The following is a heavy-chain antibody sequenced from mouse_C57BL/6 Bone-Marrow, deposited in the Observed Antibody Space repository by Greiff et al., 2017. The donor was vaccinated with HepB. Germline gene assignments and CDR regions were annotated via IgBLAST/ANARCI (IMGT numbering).Heavy chain of an antibody. D-gene: IGHD1-1*01. J-gene: IGHJ1*03. Sequence: EVNVVESGGGLVQSGRSLRLSCATSGFTFSDFYMEWVRQAPGKGLEWIAASRNKANDYTTEYSASVKGRFIVSRDTSPSILYLQMNALRAEDTAIYYCAGSSWGYFDVWGTGTTVTVSS. V-gene: IGHV7-1*01. CDR1: GFTFSDFY. CDR2: SRNKANDYTT. CDR3: AGSSWGYFDV.